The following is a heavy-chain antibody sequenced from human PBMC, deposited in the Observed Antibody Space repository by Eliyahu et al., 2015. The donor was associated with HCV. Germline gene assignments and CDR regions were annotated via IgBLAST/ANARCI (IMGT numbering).Heavy chain of an antibody. CDR3: ARHRXGNYGMDV. V-gene: IGHV3-23*01. Sequence: GKGLEWVSAISGSGGSTYYADSVKGRFTISRNNSKNTLYLQMNSLRAEDTAVYYCARHRXGNYGMDVWGQGTTVTVSS. J-gene: IGHJ6*02. CDR2: ISGSGGST.